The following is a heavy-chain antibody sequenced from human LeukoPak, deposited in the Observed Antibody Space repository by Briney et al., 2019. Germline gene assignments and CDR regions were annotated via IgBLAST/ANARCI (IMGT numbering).Heavy chain of an antibody. CDR1: GASISSYY. V-gene: IGHV4-59*01. CDR2: IYHSEST. J-gene: IGHJ4*02. CDR3: ARILGGNHGPSFDY. Sequence: SETLSLTCTVSGASISSYYWSWIRQPPGKGLEWIGYIYHSESTNYNPSLKSRVTISGDTSKNQFSLKLSSVTAADTAVYYCARILGGNHGPSFDYWGQGTLVTVSS. D-gene: IGHD3-10*01.